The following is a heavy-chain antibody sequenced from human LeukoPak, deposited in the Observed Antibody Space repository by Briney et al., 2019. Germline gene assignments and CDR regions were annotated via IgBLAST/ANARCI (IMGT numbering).Heavy chain of an antibody. CDR3: ATDSSSSSYY. J-gene: IGHJ4*02. Sequence: GGSLRLSCAASGFSFGDFYMTWVRQAPGKGLEWVGRIKSKTDGGTTEYAAPVKGRLNISRDDSKNTLYLQMNSLKTEDTAVYYCATDSSSSSYYWGQGTLVTVSS. V-gene: IGHV3-15*01. CDR2: IKSKTDGGTT. D-gene: IGHD6-6*01. CDR1: GFSFGDFY.